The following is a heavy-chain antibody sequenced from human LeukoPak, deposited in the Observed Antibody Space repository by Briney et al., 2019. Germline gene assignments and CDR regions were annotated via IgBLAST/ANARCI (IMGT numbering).Heavy chain of an antibody. CDR2: INPSGGST. D-gene: IGHD2-15*01. J-gene: IGHJ4*02. CDR1: GYTFTSYY. CDR3: ATLSPGYCSGGSCQGFDY. V-gene: IGHV1-46*01. Sequence: ASVKVSCKASGYTFTSYYMHWVRQASGQGLEWMGIINPSGGSTSYAQKFQGRVTMTRDTSTSTVYMELSSLRSEDTAVYYCATLSPGYCSGGSCQGFDYWGQGTLVTVSS.